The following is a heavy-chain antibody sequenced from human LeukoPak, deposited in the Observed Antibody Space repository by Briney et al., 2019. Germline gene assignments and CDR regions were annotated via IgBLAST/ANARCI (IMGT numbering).Heavy chain of an antibody. J-gene: IGHJ3*02. CDR2: IYYSGST. Sequence: PSQTLSLTCTVSGGSISSGGYYWSWIRQHPGKGLEWIGYIYYSGSTYYNPSLKSRVTISVDTSKNQFSLKLSSVTVADTAVYYCASYCSGGSCHMVGAFDIWGQGTMVTVSS. CDR3: ASYCSGGSCHMVGAFDI. V-gene: IGHV4-31*03. CDR1: GGSISSGGYY. D-gene: IGHD2-15*01.